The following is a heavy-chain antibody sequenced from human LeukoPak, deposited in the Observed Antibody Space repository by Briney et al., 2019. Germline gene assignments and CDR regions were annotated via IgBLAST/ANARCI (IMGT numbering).Heavy chain of an antibody. CDR3: ARTGMGGNVWIDS. J-gene: IGHJ5*01. Sequence: ASVKVPCKASGYTFTNYDINWVRQAPGQGLEWMGWMNPNSGDTGYAEKFQGRVTMTRDTSTNTAYMELTSLTSDDTAIFYCARTGMGGNVWIDSWGQGTLVTVSS. V-gene: IGHV1-8*01. D-gene: IGHD1-26*01. CDR2: MNPNSGDT. CDR1: GYTFTNYD.